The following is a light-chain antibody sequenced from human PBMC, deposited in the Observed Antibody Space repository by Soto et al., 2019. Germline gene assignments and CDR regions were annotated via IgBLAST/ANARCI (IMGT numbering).Light chain of an antibody. CDR3: CSYAGSLYV. V-gene: IGLV2-23*01. Sequence: QSVLTQPASVSGSPGQSITISCTGTSSDVGSYNLVSWYQQHPGKATKLKIYEGSKRPSGVTNNLSGSKSGNLASLTISGLQAEDEADYYCCSYAGSLYVFGTGT. CDR2: EGS. J-gene: IGLJ1*01. CDR1: SSDVGSYNL.